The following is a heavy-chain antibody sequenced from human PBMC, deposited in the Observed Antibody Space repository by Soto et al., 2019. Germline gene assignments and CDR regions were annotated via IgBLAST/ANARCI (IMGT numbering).Heavy chain of an antibody. J-gene: IGHJ4*02. V-gene: IGHV3-7*01. CDR1: GFTFSTCW. CDR2: INQDGSER. Sequence: EVQLVESGGGLVQPGGSLRLSCAASGFTFSTCWMMWVRQAPGKGLEWVANINQDGSERYYVDSVKGRFTISRDNAKNSLYLQMNSLIAEDTAVYYCVKDNRGSYWGQGTLVTVSS. CDR3: VKDNRGSY. D-gene: IGHD3-10*01.